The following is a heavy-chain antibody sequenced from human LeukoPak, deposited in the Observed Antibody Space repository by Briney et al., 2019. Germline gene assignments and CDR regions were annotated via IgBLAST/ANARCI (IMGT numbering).Heavy chain of an antibody. CDR3: ARLAYYFDY. CDR2: IKQDGTEK. CDR1: GFTFSSYW. Sequence: HAGGSLTLSCVASGFTFSSYWVSWVRQAPGKGLEWVANIKQDGTEKYYVDSVKGRFTISRDNAKNSLYLQMNSLRDEDTAMYYCARLAYYFDYWGQGTLVTVSS. J-gene: IGHJ4*02. V-gene: IGHV3-7*03.